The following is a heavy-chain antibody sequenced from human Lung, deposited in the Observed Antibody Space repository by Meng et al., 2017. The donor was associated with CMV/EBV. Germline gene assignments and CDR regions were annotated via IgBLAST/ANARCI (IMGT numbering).Heavy chain of an antibody. Sequence: SVRVSXKASGGTFSSYTISWVRQAPGQGLEWMGRIIPILGIANYAQKFQGRVTITADKSTSTAYMELSSLRSEDTAVYYCARDSTIFGVVGGGMDVWGQGXTVTVSS. J-gene: IGHJ6*02. CDR1: GGTFSSYT. CDR2: IIPILGIA. D-gene: IGHD3-3*01. V-gene: IGHV1-69*04. CDR3: ARDSTIFGVVGGGMDV.